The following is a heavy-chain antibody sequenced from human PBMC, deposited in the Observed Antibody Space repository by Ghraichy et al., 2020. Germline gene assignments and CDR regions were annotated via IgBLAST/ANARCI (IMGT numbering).Heavy chain of an antibody. CDR3: ATESPISIFGGITHFDN. CDR2: ITAGSSYK. D-gene: IGHD3-3*01. V-gene: IGHV3-21*01. J-gene: IGHJ4*02. Sequence: GESLNISCAASGFTFSTYDMNWVRQAPGKGLEWVSSITAGSSYKFYADSVRGRFTISRDNAENSLYLQMNSLRAEDTAIYYCATESPISIFGGITHFDNWGQGTLVSVSS. CDR1: GFTFSTYD.